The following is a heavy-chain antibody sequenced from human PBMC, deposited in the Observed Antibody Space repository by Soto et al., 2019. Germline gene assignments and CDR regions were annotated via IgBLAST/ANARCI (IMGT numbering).Heavy chain of an antibody. V-gene: IGHV1-18*04. J-gene: IGHJ5*02. CDR2: IKPDNGNT. D-gene: IGHD3-10*01. CDR1: GYPFSKYG. CDR3: ATYLDSGFDH. Sequence: QLQLVQSGGEVKKPGASVRVSCEAYGYPFSKYGISWIRQAPGQGLEWMGWIKPDNGNTDYTQKFQGRVTMNTDTTSNAAYLEVGSRNSRGTAVYYSATYLDSGFDHWGQGTLDSVSA.